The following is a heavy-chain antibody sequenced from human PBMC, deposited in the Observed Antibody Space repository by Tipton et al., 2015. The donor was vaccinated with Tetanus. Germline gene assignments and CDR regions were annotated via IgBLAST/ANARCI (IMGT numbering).Heavy chain of an antibody. CDR2: ISVYNGNT. V-gene: IGHV1-18*01. D-gene: IGHD7-27*01. J-gene: IGHJ4*02. CDR3: ARVWGYGLDY. Sequence: QLVQSGAEVKKPGASVKVSCKASGYTFTNYGITWVRQAPGQGLEWIGWISVYNGNTNYGQNVQGRVTMTTDTSTTTAYMDLRSLSSDDTAVYYCARVWGYGLDYWGQGTLVTVSS. CDR1: GYTFTNYG.